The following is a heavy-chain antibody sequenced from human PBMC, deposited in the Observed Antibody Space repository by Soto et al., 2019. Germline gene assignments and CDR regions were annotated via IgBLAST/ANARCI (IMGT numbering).Heavy chain of an antibody. V-gene: IGHV3-21*01. CDR2: ISSSSSYI. CDR1: GFTFSSYS. J-gene: IGHJ4*02. D-gene: IGHD2-15*01. Sequence: PGGSLRLSCAASGFTFSSYSMNWVRQAPGKGLEWVSSISSSSSYIYYADSVKGRFTISRDNAKNSLYLQMNSLRAEDTAVYYCARGVAATRGKFDYWGQGTLVTVSS. CDR3: ARGVAATRGKFDY.